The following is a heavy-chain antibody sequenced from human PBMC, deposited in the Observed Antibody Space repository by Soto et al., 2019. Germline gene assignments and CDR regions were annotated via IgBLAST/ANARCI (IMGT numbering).Heavy chain of an antibody. CDR2: ISAYNGNT. CDR3: AKVGFCEGGSCLNWFAP. Sequence: GASVKVSCKASGYTFATYGINWARQAPGQGLEWMGWISAYNGNTNYAQKFQGRVTMTTDTSTSTAYMELRSLTSDDTAVYYCAKVGFCEGGSCLNWFAPWGQGTLVTVSS. V-gene: IGHV1-18*01. D-gene: IGHD2-15*01. CDR1: GYTFATYG. J-gene: IGHJ5*02.